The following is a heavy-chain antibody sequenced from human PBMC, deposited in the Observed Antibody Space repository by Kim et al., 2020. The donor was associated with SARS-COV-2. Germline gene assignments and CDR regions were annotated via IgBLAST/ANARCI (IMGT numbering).Heavy chain of an antibody. CDR1: GGSFSGYY. Sequence: SETLSLTCAVYGGSFSGYYWSWIRQPPGKGLEWIGEINHSGSTNYNPSLKSRVTISVDTSKNQFSLKLSSVTAADTAVYYCARGKEHYYYGMGVWGQGT. CDR2: INHSGST. D-gene: IGHD1-1*01. V-gene: IGHV4-34*01. J-gene: IGHJ6*02. CDR3: ARGKEHYYYGMGV.